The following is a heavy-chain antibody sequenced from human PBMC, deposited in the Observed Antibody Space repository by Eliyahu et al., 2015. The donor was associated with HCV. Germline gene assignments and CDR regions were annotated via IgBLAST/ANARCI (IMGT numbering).Heavy chain of an antibody. CDR1: GFPFSSYS. Sequence: EVQLVESGGGLVKPGGSLRLSCAASGFPFSSYSMNWVRQAPGKGLEWGSSISSSSSYIYYAXSVKGRFTISRDNAKNSLYLQMNSLRAEDTAVYYCARIVIGDHYYMDVWGKGTTVTVSS. CDR2: ISSSSSYI. V-gene: IGHV3-21*01. D-gene: IGHD3-10*01. CDR3: ARIVIGDHYYMDV. J-gene: IGHJ6*03.